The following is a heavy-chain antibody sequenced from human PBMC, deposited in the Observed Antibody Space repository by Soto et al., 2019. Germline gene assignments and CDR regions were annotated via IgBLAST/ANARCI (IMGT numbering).Heavy chain of an antibody. D-gene: IGHD3-16*01. J-gene: IGHJ6*02. CDR1: GFTFSSYG. V-gene: IGHV3-30*18. CDR2: ISYDGSNK. Sequence: QVQLVESGGGVVQPGRSLRLSCAASGFTFSSYGMHWVRQASGKGLEWVAVISYDGSNKYYADSVKGRFTISRDNSKNTLYLQMNSLRAEDTAVYYCAKDRGRSRWGSWTYGMDVWGQGTTVTVSS. CDR3: AKDRGRSRWGSWTYGMDV.